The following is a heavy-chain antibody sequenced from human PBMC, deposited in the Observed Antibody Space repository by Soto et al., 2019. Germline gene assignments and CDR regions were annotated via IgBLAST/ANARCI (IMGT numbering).Heavy chain of an antibody. V-gene: IGHV3-23*01. CDR2: ISGGGETT. J-gene: IGHJ4*02. D-gene: IGHD3-10*01. Sequence: EVQLLESGGGLVQPGGSLRLSCAASGFTFSSYAMWWVRQAPGKGLECVSAISGGGETTYYADSVKGRFTISRDNSNNTLYLQMNRLRAEDTAVYYCAFNSGSGSYYFDYWGQGTLVTVSS. CDR3: AFNSGSGSYYFDY. CDR1: GFTFSSYA.